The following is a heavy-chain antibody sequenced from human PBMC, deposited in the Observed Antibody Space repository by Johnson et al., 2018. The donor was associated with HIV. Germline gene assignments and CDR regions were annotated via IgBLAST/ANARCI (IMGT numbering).Heavy chain of an antibody. CDR1: GFSFTKTW. V-gene: IGHV3-15*01. CDR3: SREVYQMTAFDI. J-gene: IGHJ3*02. CDR2: FKSNSDGGTI. Sequence: VQLVESGGGLVNPGGSLTLSCAASGFSFTKTWMSWVRQAPGKGLEWVGRFKSNSDGGTIDYAAPVKCRFSISRDDSKNTLYLQINSLKTDDTGVYYCSREVYQMTAFDIWGQGTMVTVSS. D-gene: IGHD2-2*01.